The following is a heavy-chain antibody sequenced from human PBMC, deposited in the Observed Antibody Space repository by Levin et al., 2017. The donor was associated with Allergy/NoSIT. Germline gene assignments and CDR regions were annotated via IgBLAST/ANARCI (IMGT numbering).Heavy chain of an antibody. J-gene: IGHJ3*02. CDR1: GFTFSSYA. CDR3: AKGTPRYCSSTSCRSDAFDI. Sequence: SCAASGFTFSSYAMSWVRQAPGKGLEWVSAISGSGGSTYYADSVKGRFTISRDNSKNTLYLQMNSLRAEDTAVYYCAKGTPRYCSSTSCRSDAFDIWGQGTMVTVSS. V-gene: IGHV3-23*01. CDR2: ISGSGGST. D-gene: IGHD2-2*01.